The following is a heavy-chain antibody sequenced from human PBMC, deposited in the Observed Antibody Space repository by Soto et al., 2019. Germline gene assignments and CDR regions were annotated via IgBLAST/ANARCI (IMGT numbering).Heavy chain of an antibody. J-gene: IGHJ6*02. Sequence: LGESLKISCKGSGYSFTSYWIGWVRQMPGKGLEWMGIIYPGDSDTRYSPSFQGQVTISADKSISTAYLQWSSLKASDTAMYYCARTATSSGYYFDYYYYGMDVWGQGTTVTVSS. V-gene: IGHV5-51*01. CDR3: ARTATSSGYYFDYYYYGMDV. D-gene: IGHD3-22*01. CDR2: IYPGDSDT. CDR1: GYSFTSYW.